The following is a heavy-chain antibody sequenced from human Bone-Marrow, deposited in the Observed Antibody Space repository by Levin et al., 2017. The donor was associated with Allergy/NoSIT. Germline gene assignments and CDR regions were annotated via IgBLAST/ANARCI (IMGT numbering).Heavy chain of an antibody. Sequence: QAGGSLRLSCVASGFRFDDYAIHWVRQSPGKGLEWVSGISWHGTSKGYADSVKGRFTISRDNAKQSVYLQMNSLRVEDTALYYCAKMGRDYGAGIDASDFWGQGTMVSVTS. J-gene: IGHJ3*01. V-gene: IGHV3-9*01. D-gene: IGHD4/OR15-4a*01. CDR3: AKMGRDYGAGIDASDF. CDR2: ISWHGTSK. CDR1: GFRFDDYA.